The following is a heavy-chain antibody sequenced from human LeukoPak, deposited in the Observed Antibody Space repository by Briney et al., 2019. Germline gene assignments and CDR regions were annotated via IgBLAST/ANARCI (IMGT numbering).Heavy chain of an antibody. CDR3: ARGTTDIVAVISDAFDI. D-gene: IGHD5-12*01. CDR2: ISYDASNK. V-gene: IGHV3-30-3*01. J-gene: IGHJ3*02. Sequence: GASLRPSCAVSGFTVSAFAMRWARQAAGKGLEWVAAISYDASNKYYAVCVRGGLTISRDNTRNTLFLQMNRQRADETLVYYCARGTTDIVAVISDAFDIWGNGTVVTVSS. CDR1: GFTVSAFA.